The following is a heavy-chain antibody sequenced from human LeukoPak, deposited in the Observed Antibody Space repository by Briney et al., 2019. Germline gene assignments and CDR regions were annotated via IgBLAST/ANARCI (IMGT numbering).Heavy chain of an antibody. V-gene: IGHV4-34*01. D-gene: IGHD4-17*01. CDR1: GGSFSGYY. Sequence: PSETLSLTCAVYGGSFSGYYRSWIRQPPGKGLEWIGEINHSGSTNYNPSLKSRVTISVDTSKNQFSLKLSSVTAADTAVYYCASPLYGDYTFDYWGQGTLVTVSS. CDR2: INHSGST. J-gene: IGHJ4*02. CDR3: ASPLYGDYTFDY.